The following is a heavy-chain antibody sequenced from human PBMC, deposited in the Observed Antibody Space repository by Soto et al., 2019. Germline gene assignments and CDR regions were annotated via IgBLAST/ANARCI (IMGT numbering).Heavy chain of an antibody. J-gene: IGHJ5*02. D-gene: IGHD2-2*01. CDR1: GGSISSSSYY. CDR3: ARPGNSVPAASENWFDP. Sequence: SETLSLTCTVSGGSISSSSYYWGWIRQPPGKGLEWIGSIYYSGSTYYNPSLKSRVTISVDTSKNQFSLKLSSVTAADTAVYYCARPGNSVPAASENWFDPWGQGTLLTVSS. V-gene: IGHV4-39*01. CDR2: IYYSGST.